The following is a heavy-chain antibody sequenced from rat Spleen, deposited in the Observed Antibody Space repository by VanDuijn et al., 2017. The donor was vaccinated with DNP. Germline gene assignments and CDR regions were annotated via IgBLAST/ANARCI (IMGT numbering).Heavy chain of an antibody. CDR2: ISTGGGNT. V-gene: IGHV5S13*01. CDR1: GFTFSNYD. CDR3: TTTHYYDGWFPFDY. D-gene: IGHD1-12*02. Sequence: EVQLVESGGGLVQPGRSLKLSCAASGFTFSNYDMAWVRQAPTKGLEWIASISTGGGNTYYRDSVKGRFTISRDNAKNTQYLQMDSLRSEDTATYYCTTTHYYDGWFPFDYWGQGVMVTVSS. J-gene: IGHJ2*01.